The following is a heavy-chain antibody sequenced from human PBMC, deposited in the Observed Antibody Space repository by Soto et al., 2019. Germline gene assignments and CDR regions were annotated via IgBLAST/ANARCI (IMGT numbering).Heavy chain of an antibody. J-gene: IGHJ4*02. V-gene: IGHV3-49*04. CDR1: GFTFGDYA. D-gene: IGHD3-3*01. CDR2: IRSKAYGGTT. CDR3: TRDGSVLRFLAWLF. Sequence: GGSLRLSCTASGFTFGDYAMSWVRQAPGKGLEWVGFIRSKAYGGTTEYAASVKGRFTISRDDSKSIAYLQMNSLKTEDTAVYYCTRDGSVLRFLAWLFWGQGTLVTVSS.